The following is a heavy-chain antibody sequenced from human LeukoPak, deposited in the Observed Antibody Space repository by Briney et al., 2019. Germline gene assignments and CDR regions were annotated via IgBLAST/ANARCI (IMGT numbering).Heavy chain of an antibody. V-gene: IGHV3-23*01. J-gene: IGHJ4*02. CDR1: GFTFSTYV. D-gene: IGHD3-3*01. Sequence: GGSLRLSCAASGFTFSTYVMSWVRQAPGKGLEWVSTIRGSDDGTYYAGSVKGRFTISRDTSKNTLYLQMNSLRADDTAVYYCARRTWEWGFFDYWGQGTLVTVSS. CDR2: IRGSDDGT. CDR3: ARRTWEWGFFDY.